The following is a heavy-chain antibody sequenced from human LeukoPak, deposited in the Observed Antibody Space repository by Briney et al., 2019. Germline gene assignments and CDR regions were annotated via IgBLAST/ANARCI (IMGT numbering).Heavy chain of an antibody. J-gene: IGHJ4*02. CDR1: GFTLSSYV. CDR3: ASFRTMVRGAPADY. Sequence: PGGALRVSRVPSGFTLSSYVLHWVPPAPARGRAGVAVISYDGSNKYYADSVKGRFTISRDNSKNTLYLQMNSLRAEDTAVYYCASFRTMVRGAPADYWGQGTLVTVSS. CDR2: ISYDGSNK. D-gene: IGHD3-10*01. V-gene: IGHV3-30*04.